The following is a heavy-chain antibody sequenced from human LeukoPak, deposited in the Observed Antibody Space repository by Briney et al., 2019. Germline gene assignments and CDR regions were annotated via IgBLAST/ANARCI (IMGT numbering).Heavy chain of an antibody. CDR3: ARHVGGGGVLRFDP. D-gene: IGHD3-3*01. CDR1: GGSISGYY. J-gene: IGHJ5*02. Sequence: SENLSLTCTVSGGSISGYYWSWVRQPPGKGLEWIGYIYYSGSTNYNPSLKSRVTILVDTSKNQFSLKLTSVTAADTAVYYCARHVGGGGVLRFDPWGQGTLVTVSS. CDR2: IYYSGST. V-gene: IGHV4-59*08.